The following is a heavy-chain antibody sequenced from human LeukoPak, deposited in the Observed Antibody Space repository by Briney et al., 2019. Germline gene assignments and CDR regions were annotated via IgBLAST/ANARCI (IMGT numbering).Heavy chain of an antibody. V-gene: IGHV3-49*04. Sequence: PGRSLRLSCTASGFTFGDYAMSWVRQAPGKGLEWVGYVRSRAYGGAAEYAASVKGRFTITRDDSKSIAYPQMSSLNIEDTAVYYCAASSGFDYWGQGTLVTVSS. CDR1: GFTFGDYA. J-gene: IGHJ4*02. CDR2: VRSRAYGGAA. D-gene: IGHD6-25*01. CDR3: AASSGFDY.